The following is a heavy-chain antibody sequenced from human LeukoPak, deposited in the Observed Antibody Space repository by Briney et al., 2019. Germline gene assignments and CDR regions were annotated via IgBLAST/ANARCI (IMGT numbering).Heavy chain of an antibody. CDR3: ARGYCSGGSCYLAFDI. D-gene: IGHD2-15*01. Sequence: ASVKVSCKASGYTFTGYYMHWVRQAPGQGLEWMGWINPNSGGTNYAQKFQGRVTMTRDTSISTAYMELSRLRSDDTAVYYCARGYCSGGSCYLAFDIWGQGTMVTVSS. V-gene: IGHV1-2*02. CDR1: GYTFTGYY. CDR2: INPNSGGT. J-gene: IGHJ3*02.